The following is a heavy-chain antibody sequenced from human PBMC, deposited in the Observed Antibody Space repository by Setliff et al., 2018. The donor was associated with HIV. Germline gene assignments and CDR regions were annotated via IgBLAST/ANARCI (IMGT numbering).Heavy chain of an antibody. V-gene: IGHV1-69*05. Sequence: SVKVSCKASGYTFSSYVISWVRQAPGQGPEWMGGIIPMYGVTNYAQKFQGRVTITTDESTSTAYMELSSLRPEDTAVYYCALPYCSGGNCWSSASLPPAGWFDPWGQGTLVTVSP. CDR3: ALPYCSGGNCWSSASLPPAGWFDP. D-gene: IGHD2-15*01. J-gene: IGHJ5*02. CDR1: GYTFSSYV. CDR2: IIPMYGVT.